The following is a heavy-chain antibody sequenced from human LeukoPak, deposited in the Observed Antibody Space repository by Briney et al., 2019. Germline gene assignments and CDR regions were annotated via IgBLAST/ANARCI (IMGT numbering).Heavy chain of an antibody. J-gene: IGHJ4*02. D-gene: IGHD6-13*01. CDR3: TRDSSLSSWYFHYFDY. CDR2: IRSKAYGGTT. V-gene: IGHV3-49*04. Sequence: PGGSLRLSCTASGFTFGDYAMSWVRQAPGKGLEWVGFIRSKAYGGTTEYAASVKGRFTISRDDSKSIAYLQMNSLKTEDTAVYYCTRDSSLSSWYFHYFDYWGQGTLVTVSS. CDR1: GFTFGDYA.